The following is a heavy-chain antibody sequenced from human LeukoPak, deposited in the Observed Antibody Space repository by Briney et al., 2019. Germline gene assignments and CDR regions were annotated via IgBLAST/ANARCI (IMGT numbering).Heavy chain of an antibody. J-gene: IGHJ3*02. D-gene: IGHD5-18*01. CDR1: GYRFTTYW. Sequence: GESLQISCKGSGYRFTTYWIGWVRQMPGKGLGWMGIIYPGDSDTRYSPSFQGQVTISADKSISTAYLQWSSLKASDTAMYYCARRRDERGYKDIFDIWGQGTMVTVSS. CDR3: ARRRDERGYKDIFDI. CDR2: IYPGDSDT. V-gene: IGHV5-51*01.